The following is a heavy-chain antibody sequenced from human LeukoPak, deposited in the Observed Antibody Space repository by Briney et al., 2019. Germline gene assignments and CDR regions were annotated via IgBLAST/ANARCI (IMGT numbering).Heavy chain of an antibody. CDR2: ISESGGST. Sequence: GGSLRLSCVASGFTFSSYAMSWVRQAPGKGLEWVSAISESGGSTYYVDSVRGRFTISRDNSKNTLYLQMNSLRAEDTAVYYCATAWQYCDYWGQGTLVTVSS. CDR1: GFTFSSYA. J-gene: IGHJ4*02. V-gene: IGHV3-23*01. CDR3: ATAWQYCDY. D-gene: IGHD5-12*01.